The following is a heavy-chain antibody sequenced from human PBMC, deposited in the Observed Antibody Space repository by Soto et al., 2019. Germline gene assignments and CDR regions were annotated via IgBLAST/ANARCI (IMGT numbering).Heavy chain of an antibody. Sequence: PGVSLRLSWAASGITLSGYAISWVRQTPGQGLEWMGGIIPIFGTANYAQKFQGRLTITADKSTSTAYMELSSLRSEDTAVYYCAREVGDGYNYFDYWGQGTLVTVSS. CDR2: IIPIFGTA. CDR3: AREVGDGYNYFDY. V-gene: IGHV1-69*06. D-gene: IGHD5-12*01. J-gene: IGHJ4*02. CDR1: GITLSGYA.